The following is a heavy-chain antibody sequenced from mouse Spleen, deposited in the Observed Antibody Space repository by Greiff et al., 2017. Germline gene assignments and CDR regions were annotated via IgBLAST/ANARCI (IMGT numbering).Heavy chain of an antibody. CDR1: GYTFTSYT. CDR2: INPSSGYT. Sequence: QVQLQQSGAELARPGASVKMSCKASGYTFTSYTMHWVKQRPGQGLEWIGYINPSSGYTKYNQKFKDKATLTADKSSSTAYMQLSSLTSEDSAVYYCAREWLYGNYFFAYWGQGTLVTVSA. V-gene: IGHV1-4*01. CDR3: AREWLYGNYFFAY. J-gene: IGHJ3*01. D-gene: IGHD2-10*02.